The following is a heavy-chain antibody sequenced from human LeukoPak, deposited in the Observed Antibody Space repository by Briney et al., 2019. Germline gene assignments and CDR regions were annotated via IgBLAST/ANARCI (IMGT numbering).Heavy chain of an antibody. CDR2: IYPADSTA. Sequence: GESLKISCKASGYSFTTYWIGWVRQVPEKGLEWVGIIYPADSTAKYSPSFQGQVTISVDKSISTAYLQWSRLEASDTAVFYYARHPKSGYTGYGSDYWGQGTLVTVSS. V-gene: IGHV5-51*01. J-gene: IGHJ4*02. D-gene: IGHD5-12*01. CDR3: ARHPKSGYTGYGSDY. CDR1: GYSFTTYW.